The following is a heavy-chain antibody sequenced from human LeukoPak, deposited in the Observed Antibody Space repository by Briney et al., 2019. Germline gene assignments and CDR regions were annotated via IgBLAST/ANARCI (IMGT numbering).Heavy chain of an antibody. CDR1: GGTFSSYA. Sequence: SVKVSCKASGGTFSSYAISWVRQAPGQGLEWMGGIIPIFGTANYAQKFQGRVTITADESTSTAYMELSSLRSEDTAVYYCARSTLSTVSPDYWGQGTLAPVSS. J-gene: IGHJ4*02. V-gene: IGHV1-69*13. D-gene: IGHD4-17*01. CDR3: ARSTLSTVSPDY. CDR2: IIPIFGTA.